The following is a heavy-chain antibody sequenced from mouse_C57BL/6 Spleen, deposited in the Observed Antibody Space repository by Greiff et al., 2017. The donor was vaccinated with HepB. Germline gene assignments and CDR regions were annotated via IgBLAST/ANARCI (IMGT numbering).Heavy chain of an antibody. CDR2: IYPGDGDT. CDR3: ASYPYFDY. J-gene: IGHJ2*01. D-gene: IGHD5-5*01. V-gene: IGHV1-82*01. Sequence: QVQLQQSGPELVKPGASVKISCKASGYAFSSSWMNWVKQRPGKGLEWIGRIYPGDGDTNYNGKFKGKATLTADKSSSTAYMQLSSLTSEDSAVYFCASYPYFDYWGQGTTLTVSS. CDR1: GYAFSSSW.